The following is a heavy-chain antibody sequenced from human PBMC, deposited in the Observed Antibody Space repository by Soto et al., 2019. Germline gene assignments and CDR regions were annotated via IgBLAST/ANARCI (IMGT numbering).Heavy chain of an antibody. Sequence: QVQLVESGGGLVKPGGSLRLSCAGAGFIFRDYFMTWIRQSPGKGLEWVADINISGRMTHYADSVKGRFTMSRDNDKKSLYLQMDSLRVGETAVYYCARLGVASHHFDHWGQGTLVNVSS. J-gene: IGHJ4*02. CDR3: ARLGVASHHFDH. CDR2: INISGRMT. D-gene: IGHD2-15*01. V-gene: IGHV3-11*01. CDR1: GFIFRDYF.